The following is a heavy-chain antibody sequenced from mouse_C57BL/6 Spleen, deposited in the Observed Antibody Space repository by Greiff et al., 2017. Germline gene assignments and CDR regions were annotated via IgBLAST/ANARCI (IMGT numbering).Heavy chain of an antibody. CDR2: IYPGDGDT. V-gene: IGHV1-82*01. CDR3: ARDGYDAWFAY. J-gene: IGHJ3*01. Sequence: VQLQQSGPELVKPGASVKLSCKASGYAFSSSWMNWVKQRPGKGLEWIGRIYPGDGDTNYNGKFKGKATLTADKSSSTAYMQLSSLTSEDSAVYFCARDGYDAWFAYWGQGTLVTVSA. CDR1: GYAFSSSW. D-gene: IGHD2-2*01.